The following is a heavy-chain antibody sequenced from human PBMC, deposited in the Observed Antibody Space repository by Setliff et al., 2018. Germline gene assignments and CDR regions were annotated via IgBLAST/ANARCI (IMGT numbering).Heavy chain of an antibody. D-gene: IGHD3-10*02. Sequence: PSETLSLTCAVYGGSFSGYYWSWIRQPPGKGLEWIGEINHSGSTNYNPSLKSRVSISVDRSKNQFSLKLTSVTAADTAVYYCAREFAYARGYYVAETLDSWGQGTLVTVSS. CDR2: INHSGST. V-gene: IGHV4-34*01. CDR1: GGSFSGYY. CDR3: AREFAYARGYYVAETLDS. J-gene: IGHJ4*02.